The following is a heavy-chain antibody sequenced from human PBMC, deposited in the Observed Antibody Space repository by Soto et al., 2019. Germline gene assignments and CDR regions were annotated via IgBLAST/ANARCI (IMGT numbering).Heavy chain of an antibody. CDR2: IYSGGST. CDR1: GFTVSSNY. J-gene: IGHJ5*02. CDR3: ARDPYCISTSCYDGWFDP. V-gene: IGHV3-66*01. Sequence: GSLRLSCAASGFTVSSNYMSWVRQAPGKGLEWVSVIYSGGSTYYADSVKGRFTISRDNSKNTLYLQMNSLRAEDTAVYYCARDPYCISTSCYDGWFDPWGQGTLVTVSS. D-gene: IGHD2-2*01.